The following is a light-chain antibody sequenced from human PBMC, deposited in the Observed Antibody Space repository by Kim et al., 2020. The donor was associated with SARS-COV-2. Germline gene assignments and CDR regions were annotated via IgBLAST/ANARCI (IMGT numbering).Light chain of an antibody. V-gene: IGLV1-44*01. J-gene: IGLJ1*01. CDR3: AAWEDSLNGYV. Sequence: QSVLTQPPSASGTPGQRVTISCSGSSFNIGSKTVNWYQQLPGTAPKLLIYSNNKRPSGVPDRFSGSKSGTSASLAISGLQSEDEADYYCAAWEDSLNGYVCGTGTKVTVL. CDR2: SNN. CDR1: SFNIGSKT.